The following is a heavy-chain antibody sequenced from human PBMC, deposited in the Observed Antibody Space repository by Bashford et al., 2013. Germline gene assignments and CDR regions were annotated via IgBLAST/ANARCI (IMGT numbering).Heavy chain of an antibody. Sequence: WVRQAPGQGLEWMGIINPSGGSTSYAQKFQGRVTMTRDTSTSTVYMELSSLRSEDTALYYCARDSRITGGFDPWGQGTLVTVSS. CDR3: ARDSRITGGFDP. D-gene: IGHD1-14*01. V-gene: IGHV1-46*03. CDR2: INPSGGST. J-gene: IGHJ5*02.